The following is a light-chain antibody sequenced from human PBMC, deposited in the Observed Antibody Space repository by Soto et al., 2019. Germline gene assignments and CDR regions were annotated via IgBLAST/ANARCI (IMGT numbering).Light chain of an antibody. J-gene: IGKJ5*01. V-gene: IGKV3-20*01. CDR1: QSVSSSY. CDR3: QQYGSSPPIT. CDR2: GAS. Sequence: EIVLTQSPGTLFLSPGERATLSCRASQSVSSSYLAWYQQKPGQAPRLLIYGASSRATGIPDRFSGSGSGIDFTLTISRLEPEDFAVYYCQQYGSSPPITFGQGTRLEIK.